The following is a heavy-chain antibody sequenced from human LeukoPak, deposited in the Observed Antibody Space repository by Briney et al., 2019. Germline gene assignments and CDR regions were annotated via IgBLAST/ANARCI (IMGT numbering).Heavy chain of an antibody. CDR1: GGSISSYY. J-gene: IGHJ4*02. CDR3: ARSGLPTVAAKFDC. CDR2: IYYSGST. V-gene: IGHV4-59*01. D-gene: IGHD2-15*01. Sequence: SETLSLTCTVSGGSISSYYWSWIRQPPGKGLEWIGYIYYSGSTNYNPSLKSRVTISVDTSKNQFSLKLSSVTAADTAVYYCARSGLPTVAAKFDCWGQGTLVTVSS.